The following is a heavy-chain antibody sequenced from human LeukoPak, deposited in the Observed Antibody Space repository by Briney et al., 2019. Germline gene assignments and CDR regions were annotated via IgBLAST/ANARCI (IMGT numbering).Heavy chain of an antibody. CDR2: IQYSGGT. CDR3: AGRGWEQRLVDY. V-gene: IGHV4-39*01. Sequence: PSEILSLTCTVSGGSVTSRNYYWGWIRQPPGKGLEWIGSIQYSGGTYYNPSLKSRVTISVDTSKNQFFLKLISVPAADTSVYYCAGRGWEQRLVDYWGQGTPVTVSS. CDR1: GGSVTSRNYY. J-gene: IGHJ4*02. D-gene: IGHD4-23*01.